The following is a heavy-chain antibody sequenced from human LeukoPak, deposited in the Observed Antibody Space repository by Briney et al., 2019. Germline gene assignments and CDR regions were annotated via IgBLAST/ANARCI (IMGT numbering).Heavy chain of an antibody. D-gene: IGHD3-10*01. CDR1: GFTFSSYA. CDR2: ISYDGSNK. CDR3: ARESTFSGITMVLDY. V-gene: IGHV3-30-3*01. J-gene: IGHJ4*02. Sequence: PGGSLRLSCAASGFTFSSYAMHWVRQAPGKGLEWVAVISYDGSNKYYADSVKGRFTISRDNSKNTLYLQMNSLRAEDTAVYYCARESTFSGITMVLDYWGQGTLVTVSS.